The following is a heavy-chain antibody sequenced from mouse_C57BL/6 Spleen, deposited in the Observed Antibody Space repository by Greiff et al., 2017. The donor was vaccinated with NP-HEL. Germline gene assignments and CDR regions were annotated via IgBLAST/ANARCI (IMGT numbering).Heavy chain of an antibody. CDR1: GYSITSGYY. CDR3: ASLPITTVVAKDYYAMDY. D-gene: IGHD1-1*01. V-gene: IGHV3-6*01. Sequence: EVHLVESGPGLVKPSQSLSLTCSVTGYSITSGYYWNWIRQFPGNKLEWMGYISYDGSNNYNPSLKNRITITRDTSKNQFFLKLNSVTTEDTATYYCASLPITTVVAKDYYAMDYWGQGTSVTVSS. J-gene: IGHJ4*01. CDR2: ISYDGSN.